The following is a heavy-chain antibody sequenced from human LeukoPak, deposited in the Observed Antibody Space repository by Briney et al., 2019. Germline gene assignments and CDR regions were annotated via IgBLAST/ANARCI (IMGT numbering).Heavy chain of an antibody. J-gene: IGHJ4*02. CDR2: IYYSGST. D-gene: IGHD3-16*02. Sequence: SETLSLTCTVSGGSISSTGYYWGWVRQPPGKGEDWIGSIYYSGSTYYSPSLKSRVTISVDTSKNQFSLRLSSVTAADTAVYYCARHSRNTFGVVVVPYYFDYWGQGTLVTVSS. CDR3: ARHSRNTFGVVVVPYYFDY. CDR1: GGSISSTGYY. V-gene: IGHV4-39*01.